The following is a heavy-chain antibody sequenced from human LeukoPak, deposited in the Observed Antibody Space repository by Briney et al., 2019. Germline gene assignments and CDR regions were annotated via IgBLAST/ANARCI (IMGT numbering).Heavy chain of an antibody. J-gene: IGHJ4*02. CDR2: ISGVGNAI. D-gene: IGHD3-9*01. CDR3: ARDLEVTGLYFDN. CDR1: GFTFSDYY. Sequence: GGSLRLSCAASGFTFSDYYMSWVRQAPGKGLECVSYISGVGNAIYYADSVKGRFTISRDNAKNSLYLQMNSLRVEDTAVYYCARDLEVTGLYFDNWGQGTLVTVSS. V-gene: IGHV3-11*01.